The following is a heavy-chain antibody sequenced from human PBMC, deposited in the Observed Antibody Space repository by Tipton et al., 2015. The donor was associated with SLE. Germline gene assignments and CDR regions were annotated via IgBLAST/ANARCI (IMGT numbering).Heavy chain of an antibody. CDR3: ARDRVTGVYWYFDL. J-gene: IGHJ2*01. V-gene: IGHV4-61*02. CDR2: INTSGSN. Sequence: TLSLTCTVSGGSISSGCYYWSWIRQPAGKGLEWIGRINTSGSNNYNPSLKSRVTISVDTSKNQFSLKLSSVTAADTAVYYCARDRVTGVYWYFDLWGRGTLVTVPS. D-gene: IGHD7-27*01. CDR1: GGSISSGCYY.